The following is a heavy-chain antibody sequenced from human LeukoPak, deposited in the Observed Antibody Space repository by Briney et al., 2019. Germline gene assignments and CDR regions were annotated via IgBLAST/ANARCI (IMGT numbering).Heavy chain of an antibody. CDR3: ASVYSSPDY. D-gene: IGHD6-6*01. CDR2: IYYSGST. V-gene: IGHV4-59*12. CDR1: GGSISSYY. J-gene: IGHJ4*02. Sequence: SETLSLTCTVSGGSISSYYWSWIRQPPGKGLEWIGYIYYSGSTNYNPSLKSRVTISVDTSKNQFSLKLSSVTAADTAVYHCASVYSSPDYWGQGTLVTVSS.